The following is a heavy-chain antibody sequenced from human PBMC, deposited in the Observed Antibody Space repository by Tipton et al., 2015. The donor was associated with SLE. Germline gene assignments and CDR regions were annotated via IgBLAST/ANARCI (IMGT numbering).Heavy chain of an antibody. CDR1: GGSITSSGYS. D-gene: IGHD2/OR15-2a*01. J-gene: IGHJ4*02. CDR3: ARAEYHNTPFFGN. Sequence: LRLSCAVSGGSITSSGYSWSWIRQPPGKGLEWIGYIYYSGRASYNPSLRSRVTMSVDRSNNQFSLKLTSVTAADTAVYYCARAEYHNTPFFGNWGQGTQVAVSS. CDR2: IYYSGRA. V-gene: IGHV4-30-2*01.